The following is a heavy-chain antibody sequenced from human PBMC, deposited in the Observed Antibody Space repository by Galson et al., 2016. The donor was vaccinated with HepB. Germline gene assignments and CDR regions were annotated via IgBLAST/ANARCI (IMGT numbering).Heavy chain of an antibody. CDR3: VRDYNYGFDV. D-gene: IGHD1-1*01. CDR2: ISYDGSNK. CDR1: GFTFSSYA. Sequence: SLRLSCAASGFTFSSYALHWVRQAPGKGLEWVAVISYDGSNKYYADSVKGRFTISRDKSKNSLYLQMNSLRDEDTAVYFCVRDYNYGFDVWGQGIMVTVSS. J-gene: IGHJ3*01. V-gene: IGHV3-30*04.